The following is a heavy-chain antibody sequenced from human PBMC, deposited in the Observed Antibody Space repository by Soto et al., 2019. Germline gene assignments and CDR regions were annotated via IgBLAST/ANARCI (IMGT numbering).Heavy chain of an antibody. V-gene: IGHV3-9*01. J-gene: IGHJ6*02. CDR1: GLTFEDLA. CDR2: ISWNSGSI. Sequence: PGVSLRVLCAASGLTFEDLAVHCVRQTPGKGLEWVSGISWNSGSIGYADSVKGRFTISRDNAKNSLYLQMNSLRAEDTALYYCAKDRSDLDSYGYHVIGNYGMDVWGQGTTVTVSS. CDR3: AKDRSDLDSYGYHVIGNYGMDV. D-gene: IGHD5-18*01.